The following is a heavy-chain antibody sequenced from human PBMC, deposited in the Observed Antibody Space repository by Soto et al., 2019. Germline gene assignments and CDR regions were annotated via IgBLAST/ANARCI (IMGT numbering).Heavy chain of an antibody. D-gene: IGHD2-15*01. CDR3: AKGQVEHCSGVNCYPFDY. V-gene: IGHV3-23*01. CDR1: GFSFSNYA. Sequence: GGSLRLSCAASGFSFSNYAMTWVRQAPGKGLERVSGITGSGVTTYYADSVKGRFTISRDNSKNMVYLQMNSLRAEDTAVYYCAKGQVEHCSGVNCYPFDYWGQGTLVTVSS. J-gene: IGHJ4*02. CDR2: ITGSGVTT.